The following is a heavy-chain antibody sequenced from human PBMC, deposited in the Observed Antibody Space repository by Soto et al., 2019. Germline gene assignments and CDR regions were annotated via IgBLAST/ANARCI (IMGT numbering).Heavy chain of an antibody. CDR2: INPDTGTT. V-gene: IGHV1-46*01. J-gene: IGHJ4*02. Sequence: QVQLVQSGAEVRKPGASVKLSCQASGYTFTHYYIHWVRQAPGQGLEWLGIINPDTGTTSYAQTFQGRVTLTTATYASTVYLELSGLAAEDTAVYYCASCPIYGGDSYFAYWGQGTLVTVSS. CDR1: GYTFTHYY. D-gene: IGHD2-21*01. CDR3: ASCPIYGGDSYFAY.